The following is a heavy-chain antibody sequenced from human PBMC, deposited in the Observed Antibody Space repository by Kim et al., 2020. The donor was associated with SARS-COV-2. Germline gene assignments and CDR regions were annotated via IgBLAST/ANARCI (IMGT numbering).Heavy chain of an antibody. CDR3: ARDRVLMVYAFDY. J-gene: IGHJ4*02. V-gene: IGHV3-30-3*01. CDR2: ISYDGSNK. Sequence: GGSLRLSCAASGFTFSSYAMHWVRQAPGKGLEWVAVISYDGSNKYYADSVKGRFTISRDNSKNTLYLQMNSLRAEDTAVYYCARDRVLMVYAFDYWGQGT. D-gene: IGHD2-8*01. CDR1: GFTFSSYA.